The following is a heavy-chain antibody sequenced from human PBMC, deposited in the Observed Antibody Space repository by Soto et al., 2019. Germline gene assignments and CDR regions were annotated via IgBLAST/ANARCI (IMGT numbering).Heavy chain of an antibody. CDR3: AKVPLRPYSFDY. D-gene: IGHD4-17*01. CDR2: ISNDGSKN. CDR1: GFTFSNYG. V-gene: IGHV3-30*18. Sequence: QVQLVDSGGGVVQPGGSLRLSCEASGFTFSNYGMHWVRQAPGKGLEWVAFISNDGSKNYYADSVRGRFTISRDNSMNALFLQMNSLRPEDMATYYCAKVPLRPYSFDYWGPGTLVTVSS. J-gene: IGHJ4*02.